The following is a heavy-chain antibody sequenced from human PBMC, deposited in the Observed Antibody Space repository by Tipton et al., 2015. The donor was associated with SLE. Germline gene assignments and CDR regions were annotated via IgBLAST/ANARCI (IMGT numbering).Heavy chain of an antibody. V-gene: IGHV4-34*01. CDR1: GGSLSGYW. CDR2: IYPTGRT. D-gene: IGHD3-3*01. J-gene: IGHJ4*02. Sequence: TLSLTCTVYGGSLSGYWWSWNRQAPGKGIAWIGEIYPTGRTDYNPSLMSRVTIPSDMSKSQLSLRLTSVTAAYTAVYYCARVGNYDLDYWGQGTLVTVSS. CDR3: ARVGNYDLDY.